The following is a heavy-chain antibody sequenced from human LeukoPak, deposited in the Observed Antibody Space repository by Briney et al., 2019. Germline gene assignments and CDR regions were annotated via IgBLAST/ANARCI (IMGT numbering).Heavy chain of an antibody. V-gene: IGHV3-33*01. J-gene: IGHJ4*02. CDR1: GFTFSSYG. CDR3: ARSGAYSSSWKYYFDY. CDR2: IWYDGSNK. Sequence: GGSLRLSCAASGFTFSSYGMPWVRQAPGKGLEWVAVIWYDGSNKYYADSVKGRFTISRDNSKNTLYLQMNSLRAEDTAVYYCARSGAYSSSWKYYFDYWGQGTLVTVSS. D-gene: IGHD6-13*01.